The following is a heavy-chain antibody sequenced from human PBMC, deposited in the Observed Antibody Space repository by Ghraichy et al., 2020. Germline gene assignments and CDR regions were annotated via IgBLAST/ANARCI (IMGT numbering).Heavy chain of an antibody. V-gene: IGHV4-34*01. CDR1: GGSFSGSN. Sequence: SETLSLSCAVYGGSFSGSNWSWIRRPPGKGLEWIGEINHGGSTKYNPSLKSRVTISVDTSKNQFSLKLRSLTAADTAVYYCAGRRAAPNYWFFVLWGSGTLVTVSS. J-gene: IGHJ2*01. CDR2: INHGGST. D-gene: IGHD6-6*01. CDR3: AGRRAAPNYWFFVL.